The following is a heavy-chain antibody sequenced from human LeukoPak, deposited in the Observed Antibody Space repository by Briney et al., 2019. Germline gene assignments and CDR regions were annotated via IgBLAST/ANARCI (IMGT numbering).Heavy chain of an antibody. J-gene: IGHJ4*02. CDR2: IYYSGST. CDR3: ARDYDSSGYVDY. Sequence: SETLSLTCTVSGGSISSYYWSWIRQPPGKGLEWIGYIYYSGSTNYNPSLKSRVTISVDTSKNQFSLKLSSVTAADTAVYYCARDYDSSGYVDYWGQGTLVTVSS. V-gene: IGHV4-59*01. CDR1: GGSISSYY. D-gene: IGHD3-22*01.